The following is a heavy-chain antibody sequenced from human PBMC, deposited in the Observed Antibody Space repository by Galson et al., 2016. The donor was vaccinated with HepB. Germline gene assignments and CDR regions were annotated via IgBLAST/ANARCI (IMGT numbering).Heavy chain of an antibody. CDR3: AKGLYLAAAGLGAAC. V-gene: IGHV3-23*01. Sequence: SLRLSCAASGFSFSTYAMTWVRQAPGKGLEWVSTISGKTGATYYADSVKGRFTISRDDSKTTLFLALESLRAEDTALYYCAKGLYLAAAGLGAACWGQGTLVTVSP. CDR2: ISGKTGAT. J-gene: IGHJ4*02. D-gene: IGHD6-13*01. CDR1: GFSFSTYA.